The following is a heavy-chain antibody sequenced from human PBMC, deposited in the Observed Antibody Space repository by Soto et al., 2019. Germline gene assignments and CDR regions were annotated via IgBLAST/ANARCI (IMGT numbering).Heavy chain of an antibody. V-gene: IGHV4-39*01. CDR3: ARQEPSYYGSGSYYLGMGGRFDY. CDR1: GGSISSSSYY. D-gene: IGHD3-10*01. Sequence: QLQLQESGPGLVKPSETLSLTCTVSGGSISSSSYYWGWIRQPPGKGLEWIGSIYYSGSTYYNPSLKSRVTISVDTSKNQFSLKLSSVTAADTAVYYCARQEPSYYGSGSYYLGMGGRFDYWGQGTLVTVSS. CDR2: IYYSGST. J-gene: IGHJ4*02.